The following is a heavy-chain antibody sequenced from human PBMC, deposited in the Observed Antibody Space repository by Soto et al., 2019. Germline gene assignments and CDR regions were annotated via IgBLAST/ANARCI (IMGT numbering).Heavy chain of an antibody. Sequence: QITLKESGPTLVKPTQTLTLTCTFSGFSLSTSGVGVGWFRQPPGKALEWLALIYWNDDKRYSPSLKSRLTITKDTSKNQVVLTMTNMDPVDTATYYCARPIVVVVAAATTFDYWGQGTLVTVSS. V-gene: IGHV2-5*01. D-gene: IGHD2-15*01. CDR1: GFSLSTSGVG. CDR3: ARPIVVVVAAATTFDY. J-gene: IGHJ4*02. CDR2: IYWNDDK.